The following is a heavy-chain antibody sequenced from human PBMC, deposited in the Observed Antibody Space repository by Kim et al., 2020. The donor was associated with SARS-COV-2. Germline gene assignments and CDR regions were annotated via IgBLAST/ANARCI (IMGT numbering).Heavy chain of an antibody. CDR2: IYHSGST. V-gene: IGHV4-39*01. CDR1: GGSISSSSYY. D-gene: IGHD3-16*02. Sequence: SETLSLTCTASGGSISSSSYYWGWISQPPGKGLEWIGSIYHSGSTYYNPSLKSRVTISVDTSKNQFSLKLSSVTAADTAVYYCARQALRELSYLDYWGQG. J-gene: IGHJ4*02. CDR3: ARQALRELSYLDY.